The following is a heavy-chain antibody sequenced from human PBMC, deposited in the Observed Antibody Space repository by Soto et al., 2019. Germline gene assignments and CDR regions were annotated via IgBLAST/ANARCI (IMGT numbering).Heavy chain of an antibody. CDR2: ISYDGSNK. D-gene: IGHD3-16*01. V-gene: IGHV3-30*18. J-gene: IGHJ4*02. CDR3: AKDRGTGLGYFDY. CDR1: GFTFSSYG. Sequence: GGSLRLSCAASGFTFSSYGMDWVRQAPGKGLEWVAVISYDGSNKYYADSVKGRFTISRDNSKNTLYLQMNSLRAEDTAVYYCAKDRGTGLGYFDYWGQGTLVTVSS.